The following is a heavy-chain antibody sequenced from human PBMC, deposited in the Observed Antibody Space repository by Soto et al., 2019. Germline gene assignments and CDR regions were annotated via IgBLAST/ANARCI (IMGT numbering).Heavy chain of an antibody. CDR3: ARDKITGLFDY. CDR2: INHSGST. CDR1: GGSFSGYY. J-gene: IGHJ4*02. D-gene: IGHD2-8*02. Sequence: QVQLQQWGAGLLKPSETLSLTCAVYGGSFSGYYWTWIRQPPGTGLEWIGEINHSGSTNYNPSLKSRVTISVDTSKNLFSLQLTSVTAAETAVYYCARDKITGLFDYWGQGTLVTVSS. V-gene: IGHV4-34*01.